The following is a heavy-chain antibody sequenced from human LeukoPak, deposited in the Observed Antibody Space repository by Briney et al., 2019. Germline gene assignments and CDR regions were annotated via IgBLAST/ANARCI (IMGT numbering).Heavy chain of an antibody. D-gene: IGHD2-15*01. J-gene: IGHJ5*02. CDR1: GYTFTGYY. CDR3: ARKAGYCSGGSCPNWFDP. V-gene: IGHV1-2*02. CDR2: INPNFGVT. Sequence: ASVKVSCKASGYTFTGYYMHWVRQAPGQGLEWMGWINPNFGVTNYAQKLQGRVTMTRDTSISTAYMELSRLRSEDTAVYCCARKAGYCSGGSCPNWFDPWGQGTLVTVYS.